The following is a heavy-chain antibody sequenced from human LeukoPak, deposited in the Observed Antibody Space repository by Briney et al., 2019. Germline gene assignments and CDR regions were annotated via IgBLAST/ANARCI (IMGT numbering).Heavy chain of an antibody. J-gene: IGHJ3*02. D-gene: IGHD2-2*01. CDR3: ARVVGAYCRSTSCVPAAAFDI. CDR2: ISISGSDT. Sequence: GGSLRLSCAASGFAFSDYYMSWIRQAPGKGLDWLSYISISGSDTFYADSVSGRFTISRDNAKNSLYLQMNSLRAEDTAVYYCARVVGAYCRSTSCVPAAAFDIWGLGPRVT. CDR1: GFAFSDYY. V-gene: IGHV3-11*06.